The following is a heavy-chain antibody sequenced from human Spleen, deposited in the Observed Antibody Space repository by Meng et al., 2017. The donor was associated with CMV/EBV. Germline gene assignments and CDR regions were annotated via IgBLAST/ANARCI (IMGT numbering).Heavy chain of an antibody. J-gene: IGHJ6*02. Sequence: ASVKVSCKASGYTFTGYYIHWVRQAPGQGLEWMGWVNPNTGDTNSPQMYQGRVTMTRDTSITTAFMELWGLRSDDTAVYYCATRGYCSSTRCYERPYYGLDVWGQGTTVTVSS. D-gene: IGHD2-2*01. V-gene: IGHV1-2*02. CDR3: ATRGYCSSTRCYERPYYGLDV. CDR1: GYTFTGYY. CDR2: VNPNTGDT.